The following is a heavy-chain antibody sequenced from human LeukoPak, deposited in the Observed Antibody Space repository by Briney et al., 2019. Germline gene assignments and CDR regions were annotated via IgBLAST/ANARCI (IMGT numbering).Heavy chain of an antibody. J-gene: IGHJ6*03. CDR1: GFTFSSYS. CDR2: ISSSSSTI. V-gene: IGHV3-48*04. D-gene: IGHD2-15*01. CDR3: AREATWWNYYMDV. Sequence: GGSLRLSCAASGFTFSSYSMNWVRQAPGKGLEWVSYISSSSSTIYYADSVKGRFTISRDNAKNSLYLQMNSLRAEDTALYHCAREATWWNYYMDVWGKGTTVTVSS.